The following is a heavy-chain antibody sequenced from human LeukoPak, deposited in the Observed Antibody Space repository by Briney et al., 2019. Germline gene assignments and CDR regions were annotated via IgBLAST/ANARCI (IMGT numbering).Heavy chain of an antibody. J-gene: IGHJ1*01. D-gene: IGHD3-3*01. Sequence: GGSLRLSCAASGFTFSYYSMTCVRQAPGKGLEWVSYIDSSSATTYYADSGKGRFIISRDNAKNSLFLQINSLRAEDTAVYYCAGSTVWSGIFEYWGQGTLVTVSS. CDR2: IDSSSATT. V-gene: IGHV3-48*01. CDR1: GFTFSYYS. CDR3: AGSTVWSGIFEY.